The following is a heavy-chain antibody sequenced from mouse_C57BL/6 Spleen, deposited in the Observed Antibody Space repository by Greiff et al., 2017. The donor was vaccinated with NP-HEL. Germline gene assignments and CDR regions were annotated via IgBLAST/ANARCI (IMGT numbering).Heavy chain of an antibody. CDR1: GYAFSSYW. CDR3: ASELGLGDY. Sequence: VQLQQSGAELVKPGASVKISCKASGYAFSSYWMNWVTQRPGKGLEWIGQIYPGDGDTNYNGKFKGTATLTADKSSSTAYMQLSSLTSEDSAVYCCASELGLGDYWGQGTTLTVSS. J-gene: IGHJ2*01. CDR2: IYPGDGDT. V-gene: IGHV1-80*01. D-gene: IGHD4-1*01.